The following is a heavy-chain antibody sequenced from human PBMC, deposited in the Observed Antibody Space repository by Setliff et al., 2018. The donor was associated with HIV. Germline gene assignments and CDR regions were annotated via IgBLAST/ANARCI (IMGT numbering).Heavy chain of an antibody. V-gene: IGHV4-59*11. CDR3: ARFGGTYSSNYFDF. J-gene: IGHJ4*02. CDR2: IYYSGST. CDR1: GGSISSHY. Sequence: KTSETLSLTCTVSGGSISSHYWSWIRQPPGKGLEWIGSIYYSGSTNNNPSLKSRVSISVDTSKNQFSLKLRSVTAADTAVYYCARFGGTYSSNYFDFWGQGTLVTVSS. D-gene: IGHD1-26*01.